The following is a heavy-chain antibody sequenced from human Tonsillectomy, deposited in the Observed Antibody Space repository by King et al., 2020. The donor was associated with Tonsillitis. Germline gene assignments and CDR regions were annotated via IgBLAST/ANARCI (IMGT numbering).Heavy chain of an antibody. D-gene: IGHD6-13*01. CDR3: SRGAPDLVAAATYYQ. V-gene: IGHV1-69*01. CDR2: IIPVFATP. J-gene: IGHJ4*01. CDR1: GGTFSSYT. Sequence: QLVQSGAEVKKPGSSVKVSCKASGGTFSSYTFTWVRQAPGQGLEWMGAIIPVFATPNYAQRFQGRVTITADESTSTAYMDLSGLRSEDTAVYYCSRGAPDLVAAATYYQWGQGTLVTVSS.